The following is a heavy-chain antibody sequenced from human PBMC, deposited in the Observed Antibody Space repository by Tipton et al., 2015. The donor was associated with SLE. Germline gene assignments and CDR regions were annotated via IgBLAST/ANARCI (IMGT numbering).Heavy chain of an antibody. V-gene: IGHV4-34*01. CDR2: INHSGST. D-gene: IGHD3-10*01. J-gene: IGHJ4*02. Sequence: TLSLTCAVYGGSFSGYYWSWIRQSPGKGLEWIGDINHSGSTNYNPSLKSRVTISLDASKNQFSLKVSSVTAADTAVYYCASKGGSGSYYPNWGQGTLVTVSS. CDR3: ASKGGSGSYYPN. CDR1: GGSFSGYY.